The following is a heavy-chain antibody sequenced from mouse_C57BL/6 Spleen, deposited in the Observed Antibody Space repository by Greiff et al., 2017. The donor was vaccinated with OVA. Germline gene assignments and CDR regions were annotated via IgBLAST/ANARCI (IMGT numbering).Heavy chain of an antibody. CDR3: ATYYDYDGRDAMDY. D-gene: IGHD2-4*01. V-gene: IGHV2-2*01. CDR2: IWSGGST. CDR1: GFSLTSYG. J-gene: IGHJ4*01. Sequence: VMLVESGPGLVQPSQSLSITCTVSGFSLTSYGVHWVRQSPGKGLEWLGVIWSGGSTDYNAAFISRLSISKDNSKSQVFFKMNSLQADDTAIYYCATYYDYDGRDAMDYWGQVTSVTVSS.